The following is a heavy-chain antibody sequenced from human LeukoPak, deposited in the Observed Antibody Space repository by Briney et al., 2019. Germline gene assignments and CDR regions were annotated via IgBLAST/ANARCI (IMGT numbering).Heavy chain of an antibody. CDR3: ATNRVGTYDRPFDI. V-gene: IGHV4-59*08. CDR2: IHYTGTT. Sequence: PSETLSLTCIVSGGSINSHYRSWIRQPPGKGLEWIGDIHYTGTTKYNPSVKSRVTISIDTSKNQFSLEPSSVTATDTAVYFCATNRVGTYDRPFDIWGQGTMVTVSS. D-gene: IGHD1-26*01. J-gene: IGHJ3*02. CDR1: GGSINSHY.